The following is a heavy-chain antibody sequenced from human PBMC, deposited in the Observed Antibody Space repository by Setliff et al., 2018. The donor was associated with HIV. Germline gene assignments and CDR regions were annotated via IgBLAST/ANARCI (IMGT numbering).Heavy chain of an antibody. CDR3: ANVHRALADTY. J-gene: IGHJ4*02. CDR2: ISPDTGDT. Sequence: ASVKVSCKASGNILTDYFLHWVRQAPGQGLEWMGWISPDTGDTRIPQRFRGRVTMTRDTSISTAYMELSGLTSDDTAVYYCANVHRALADTYWGLGTLVTVSS. CDR1: GNILTDYF. V-gene: IGHV1-2*02. D-gene: IGHD6-19*01.